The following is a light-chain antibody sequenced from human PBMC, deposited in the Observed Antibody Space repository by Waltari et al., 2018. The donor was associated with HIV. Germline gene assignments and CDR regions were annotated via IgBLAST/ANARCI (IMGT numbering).Light chain of an antibody. V-gene: IGLV3-1*01. J-gene: IGLJ2*01. Sequence: SYDLTQPPSVSLSPGQTARITCSGDDIGRTYVSWYQQKTGQSPVLVVYQDNKRPSGIPEQFSASNSGNRATLTISGTQALDEADYYCQAWDTAAHVVFGGGTKLTVL. CDR3: QAWDTAAHVV. CDR2: QDN. CDR1: DIGRTY.